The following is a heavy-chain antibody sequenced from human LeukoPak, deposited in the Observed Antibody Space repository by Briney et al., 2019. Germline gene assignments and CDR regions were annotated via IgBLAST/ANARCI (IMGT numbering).Heavy chain of an antibody. J-gene: IGHJ4*02. Sequence: ASVKVSCKTSGYTFSNFGINWVRQAPGQGLEWMGWISGNNDNPNYGQKFQGRFTVTTDSSTSTAYMELRNLRFDDTAVYYCARDGTSTDHYWGQEALVTVSS. CDR1: GYTFSNFG. D-gene: IGHD2-2*01. CDR3: ARDGTSTDHY. V-gene: IGHV1-18*01. CDR2: ISGNNDNP.